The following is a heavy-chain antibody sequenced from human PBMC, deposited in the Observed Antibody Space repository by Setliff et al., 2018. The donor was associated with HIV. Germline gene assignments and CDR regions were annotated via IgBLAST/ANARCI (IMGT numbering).Heavy chain of an antibody. CDR3: ARDRGSGSWFDF. Sequence: SETLSLTCTVSGGSITSGSYYWSWIRQPAGKGLEWIGRFYTSGSTNYNPSLKSRVTMSVDTSKNQFSLKLSSVTAADTAVYYCARDRGSGSWFDFWGRGTLVTVSS. D-gene: IGHD1-26*01. V-gene: IGHV4-61*02. CDR1: GGSITSGSYY. CDR2: FYTSGST. J-gene: IGHJ4*02.